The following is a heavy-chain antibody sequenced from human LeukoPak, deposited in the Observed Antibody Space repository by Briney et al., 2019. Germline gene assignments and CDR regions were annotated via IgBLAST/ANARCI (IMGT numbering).Heavy chain of an antibody. V-gene: IGHV3-74*01. CDR2: ISTDGSST. D-gene: IGHD6-6*01. J-gene: IGHJ3*02. Sequence: GGSLRLSCAASGFTFSSYWMHWVRQAPGKGLVWVSRISTDGSSTNSADSVKGRFTISRDNAKNTLYLQMNSLRAEDTAVYYCVREYSSSSGRAFDIWGRGTMVTVSP. CDR1: GFTFSSYW. CDR3: VREYSSSSGRAFDI.